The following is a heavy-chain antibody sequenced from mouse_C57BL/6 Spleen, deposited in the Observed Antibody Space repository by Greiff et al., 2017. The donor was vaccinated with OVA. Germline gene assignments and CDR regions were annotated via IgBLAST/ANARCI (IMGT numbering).Heavy chain of an antibody. D-gene: IGHD1-1*01. CDR3: ARSHSTVVATEGYFDV. CDR2: INPNNGGT. V-gene: IGHV1-18*01. CDR1: GYTFTDYN. J-gene: IGHJ1*03. Sequence: EVQLQQSGPELVKPGASVKIPCKASGYTFTDYNMDWVKQSHGKSLEWIGDINPNNGGTIYNQKFKGKATLTVDKSSSTAYMELRSLTSEDTAVYYCARSHSTVVATEGYFDVWGTGTTVTVSS.